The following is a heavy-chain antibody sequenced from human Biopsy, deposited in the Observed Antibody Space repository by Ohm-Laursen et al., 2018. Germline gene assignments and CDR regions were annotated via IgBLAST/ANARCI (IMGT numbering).Heavy chain of an antibody. J-gene: IGHJ3*01. CDR1: GESFNGYD. CDR3: ARGPYGDNAGAFDV. CDR2: FSHTGTT. Sequence: SDTLSLTCAVYGESFNGYDWTWIRQPPGKGLEWVGEFSHTGTTIYNPSLKSRLTISVDKSKNHFSLRLTSVTAADTATYFCARGPYGDNAGAFDVWGQGTVVTVSS. D-gene: IGHD4/OR15-4a*01. V-gene: IGHV4-34*01.